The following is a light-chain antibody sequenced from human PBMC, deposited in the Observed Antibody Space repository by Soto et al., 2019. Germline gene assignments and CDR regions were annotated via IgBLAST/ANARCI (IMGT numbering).Light chain of an antibody. CDR3: QQFGTSSLVT. CDR2: GVS. CDR1: QSVNTKY. V-gene: IGKV3-20*01. Sequence: EIVLTQSPGTLSLSPGERATLSCRASQSVNTKYLAWYQQKPGQAPRLLISGVSSRATGIPDRFSGSGSGTDFILTISRVEPEDFAVYYCQQFGTSSLVTFGFGTKVDIK. J-gene: IGKJ3*01.